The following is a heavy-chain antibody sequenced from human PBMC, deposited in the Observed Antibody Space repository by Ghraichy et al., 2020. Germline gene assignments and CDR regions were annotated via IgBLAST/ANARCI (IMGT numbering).Heavy chain of an antibody. D-gene: IGHD2-15*01. V-gene: IGHV1-2*02. J-gene: IGHJ4*02. CDR2: INPNNGGT. CDR1: GYTLTGYY. Sequence: ASVKVSCKASGYTLTGYYMHWVRQAPGQGLEWMGWINPNNGGTNYAQKFQGRVTMTRDTSISTAYMELSSLISDDTAVYYCARGCSGGTCYWVHWGQGTLVTVPS. CDR3: ARGCSGGTCYWVH.